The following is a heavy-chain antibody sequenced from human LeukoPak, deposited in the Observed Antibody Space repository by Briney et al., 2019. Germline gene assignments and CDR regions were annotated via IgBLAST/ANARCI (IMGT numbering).Heavy chain of an antibody. CDR3: ARDLGTGDRRVDY. J-gene: IGHJ4*02. V-gene: IGHV4-59*01. Sequence: KPSETLSLTCTVSGGPISSYYWSWIRQPPGKGLEWIGYIYYSGSTNYNPSLKSRVTISVDTSKNQFSLKLSSVTAADTAVYYCARDLGTGDRRVDYWGQGTLVTVSS. CDR1: GGPISSYY. D-gene: IGHD7-27*01. CDR2: IYYSGST.